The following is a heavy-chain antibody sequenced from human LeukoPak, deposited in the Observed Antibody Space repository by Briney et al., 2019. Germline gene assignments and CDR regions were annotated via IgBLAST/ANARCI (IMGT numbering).Heavy chain of an antibody. V-gene: IGHV3-7*01. D-gene: IGHD5-18*01. CDR3: ARGEFAWIQGSYGLNV. Sequence: GGSLRLSCAASGFTFSSYAMSWVRQAPGKGLEWVASIRQDGGEEHHVDSVKDRFIISRDNAKNSLSLQMNSLRAEDTAVYYCARGEFAWIQGSYGLNVWGQGTTVTVSS. J-gene: IGHJ6*02. CDR1: GFTFSSYA. CDR2: IRQDGGEE.